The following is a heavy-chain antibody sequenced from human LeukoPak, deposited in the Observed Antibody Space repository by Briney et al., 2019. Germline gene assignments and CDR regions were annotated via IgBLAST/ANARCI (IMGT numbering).Heavy chain of an antibody. Sequence: GGSLRLSCAASGFTFGDYWLDWVRQAPGKGLEWLGNIKEDGTYINYFESVKGRFTISRDNAKNSLYLQMNSLRAEDTAVYYCVTTWGAHYWYFDLWGRGALVTVSS. V-gene: IGHV3-7*01. CDR1: GFTFGDYW. J-gene: IGHJ2*01. CDR3: VTTWGAHYWYFDL. D-gene: IGHD1-26*01. CDR2: IKEDGTYI.